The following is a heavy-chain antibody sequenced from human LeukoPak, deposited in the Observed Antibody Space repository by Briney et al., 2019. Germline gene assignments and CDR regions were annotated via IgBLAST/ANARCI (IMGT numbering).Heavy chain of an antibody. D-gene: IGHD4-17*01. J-gene: IGHJ6*02. Sequence: ASVKVSCKASGGTFSSYAISWVRQAPGQGLEWMGRIIPILGIANYAQKFQGRVTITADKSTSTAYMELSSLRSEDTAVYYCARESFISGDYGDDYGMDVWGQGTTVTVSS. CDR1: GGTFSSYA. V-gene: IGHV1-69*04. CDR3: ARESFISGDYGDDYGMDV. CDR2: IIPILGIA.